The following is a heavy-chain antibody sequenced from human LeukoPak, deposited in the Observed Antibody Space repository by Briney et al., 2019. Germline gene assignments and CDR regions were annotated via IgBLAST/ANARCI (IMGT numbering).Heavy chain of an antibody. Sequence: PGGSLRLSCAASGFTFSSYSMNWVRQAPGKGLEWVSSISSSSSYIYYADSVKGRFTISRDNAKNSPYLQMNSLRAEDTAVYYCAMRSGSYYPFDYWGQGTLVTVSS. CDR2: ISSSSSYI. V-gene: IGHV3-21*01. CDR1: GFTFSSYS. D-gene: IGHD1-26*01. J-gene: IGHJ4*02. CDR3: AMRSGSYYPFDY.